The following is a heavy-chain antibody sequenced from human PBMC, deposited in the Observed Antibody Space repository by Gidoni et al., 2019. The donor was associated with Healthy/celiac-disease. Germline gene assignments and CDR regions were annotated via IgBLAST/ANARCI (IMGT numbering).Heavy chain of an antibody. CDR2: IKKKSDGGTT. Sequence: EVQPVESGGGLLKPGGALRLYCAASGFTFSNAWMSWVRQAPGKGLEWVGRIKKKSDGGTTDYAAPVKGRFTISRDESKNTLYLQMNSLKAEDTAVYYCTGPSGTYPYWGQGTLVTVSS. CDR3: TGPSGTYPY. V-gene: IGHV3-15*01. J-gene: IGHJ4*02. CDR1: GFTFSNAW. D-gene: IGHD1-26*01.